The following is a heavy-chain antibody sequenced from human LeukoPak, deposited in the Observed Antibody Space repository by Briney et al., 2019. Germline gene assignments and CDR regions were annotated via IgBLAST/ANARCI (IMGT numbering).Heavy chain of an antibody. CDR3: AKGLGYCSSTSCSLSDY. V-gene: IGHV3-23*01. J-gene: IGHJ4*02. CDR2: ISGSGGST. D-gene: IGHD2-2*01. Sequence: HTGGSLRLSCAASGLTFSSYAMSWVRQAPGKGLEWVSAISGSGGSTYYADSVKGRFTISRDNSKNTLYLQMNSLRAEDTAVYYCAKGLGYCSSTSCSLSDYWGQGTLVTVSS. CDR1: GLTFSSYA.